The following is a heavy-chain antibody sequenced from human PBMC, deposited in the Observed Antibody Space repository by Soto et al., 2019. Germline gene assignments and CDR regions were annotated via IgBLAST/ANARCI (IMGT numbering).Heavy chain of an antibody. CDR1: GFTFSSYA. J-gene: IGHJ6*02. V-gene: IGHV3-30-3*01. CDR2: ISYDGSNK. CDR3: ARDSSGWYDYYYGMDV. Sequence: PGGSLRLSCAASGFTFSSYAMHWVRQAPGKGLEWVAVISYDGSNKYYADSVKGRFTISRDNSKNTLYLQMNSLRAEDTAVYYCARDSSGWYDYYYGMDVWGQGTTVTVSS. D-gene: IGHD6-19*01.